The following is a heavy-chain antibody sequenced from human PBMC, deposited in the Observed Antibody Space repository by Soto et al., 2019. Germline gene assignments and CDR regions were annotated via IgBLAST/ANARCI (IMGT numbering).Heavy chain of an antibody. CDR2: ISGSGGST. D-gene: IGHD3-3*01. Sequence: PGGSLRLSCAASGFTFSSYAMSWVRQAPGKGLEWVSAISGSGGSTYYADSVKGRFTISRDNSKNTLYLQMNSLRAEDTAVYYCAKNDYDFWSGYPDYWGQGTLVTLSS. CDR1: GFTFSSYA. CDR3: AKNDYDFWSGYPDY. V-gene: IGHV3-23*01. J-gene: IGHJ4*02.